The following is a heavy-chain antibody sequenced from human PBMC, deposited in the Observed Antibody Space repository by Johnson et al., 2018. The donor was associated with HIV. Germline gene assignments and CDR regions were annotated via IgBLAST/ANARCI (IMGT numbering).Heavy chain of an antibody. Sequence: QVHLVESGGGVVQPGRSLRLSCAASGFTFSSYAMHWVRQAPGKGLEWVAVILYDGSNKYYADSVKGRFTISRDNSKNTLYLQMNSLKAEDTAVYYCVSSGCQRCAFDIWGQGTMVTVSS. CDR3: VSSGCQRCAFDI. D-gene: IGHD6-19*01. CDR2: ILYDGSNK. J-gene: IGHJ3*02. V-gene: IGHV3-30*14. CDR1: GFTFSSYA.